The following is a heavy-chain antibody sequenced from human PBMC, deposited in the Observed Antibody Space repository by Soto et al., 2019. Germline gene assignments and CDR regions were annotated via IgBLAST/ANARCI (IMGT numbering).Heavy chain of an antibody. J-gene: IGHJ5*02. Sequence: SETLSLTCAVYGGSFSGYYWSWIRQPPGKGLEWIGEINHSGSTNYNPSLKSRVTISVDTSKNQFSLKLSSVTAADTAVYYCARKGIWGSYRYLNWFDPWVQGTLVT. CDR3: ARKGIWGSYRYLNWFDP. CDR1: GGSFSGYY. D-gene: IGHD3-16*02. V-gene: IGHV4-34*01. CDR2: INHSGST.